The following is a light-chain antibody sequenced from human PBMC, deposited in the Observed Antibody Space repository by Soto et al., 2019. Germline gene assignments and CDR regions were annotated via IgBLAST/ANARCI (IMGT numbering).Light chain of an antibody. Sequence: IHMTQSPYTLSSSIGDRVTITCRASHNIERWMAWYQQKPGKAPSLLIFDASTLHSGVPSRFSGSGSGTDFTLTIISLQPDDFATYYCQQFAISTTFGQGTKVDIK. V-gene: IGKV1-5*01. CDR2: DAS. J-gene: IGKJ1*01. CDR1: HNIERW. CDR3: QQFAISTT.